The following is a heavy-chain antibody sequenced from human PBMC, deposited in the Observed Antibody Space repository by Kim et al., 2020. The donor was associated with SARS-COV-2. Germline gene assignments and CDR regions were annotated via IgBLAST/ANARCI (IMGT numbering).Heavy chain of an antibody. V-gene: IGHV3-21*06. CDR3: AALDTVQVPGGI. Sequence: KADSVKGRFTMSKDNANNSLYLRMSSLRTEDTAIYYCAALDTVQVPGGIWGQGTLVTVSS. D-gene: IGHD3-10*01. J-gene: IGHJ4*02.